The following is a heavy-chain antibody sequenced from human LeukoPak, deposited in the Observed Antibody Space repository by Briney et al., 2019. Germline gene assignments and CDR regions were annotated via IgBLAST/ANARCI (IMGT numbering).Heavy chain of an antibody. Sequence: GGSLRLSCAPSVDTLLINYTCGGRQAPGKGLEWVSVLYVDGNTYYADSGKGRFTISRDNTKNTLCLQMARLRGKNTCIYYCVGGRSQFIWNAGYWGQGTLVTVSS. CDR3: VGGRSQFIWNAGY. CDR1: VDTLLINY. V-gene: IGHV3-53*01. J-gene: IGHJ4*02. D-gene: IGHD1-1*01. CDR2: LYVDGNT.